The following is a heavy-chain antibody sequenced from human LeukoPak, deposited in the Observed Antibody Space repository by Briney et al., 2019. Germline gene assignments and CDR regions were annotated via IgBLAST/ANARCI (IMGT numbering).Heavy chain of an antibody. D-gene: IGHD3-22*01. CDR3: ARHTSRIVTLPDY. CDR1: GGSISSSSYY. V-gene: IGHV4-39*01. CDR2: IYYSGST. Sequence: SETLSLTCTVSGGSISSSSYYWGWIRQPPGKGLEWIGSIYYSGSTYYNPSLKSRVTISVDTSKNQFSLKLSSVTAADTAVYYCARHTSRIVTLPDYWGQGTLVTVSS. J-gene: IGHJ4*02.